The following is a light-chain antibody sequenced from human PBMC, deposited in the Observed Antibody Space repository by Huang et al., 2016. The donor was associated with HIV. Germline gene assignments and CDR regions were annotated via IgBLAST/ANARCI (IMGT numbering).Light chain of an antibody. CDR3: QQYYSSPIT. CDR2: WAS. CDR1: QSVLYSSNNKNY. Sequence: DIVMTQSPDSLAVSLGERATINCKSRQSVLYSSNNKNYLTWYQQKPGQPPKLLIYWASTREGGVPDRFSGSGSGTDFTLTISSLQAEDVAVYYCQQYYSSPITFGQGTRLEIK. V-gene: IGKV4-1*01. J-gene: IGKJ5*01.